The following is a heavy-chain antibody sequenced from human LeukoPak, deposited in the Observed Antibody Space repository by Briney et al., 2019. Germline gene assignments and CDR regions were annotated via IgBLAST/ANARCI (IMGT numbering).Heavy chain of an antibody. CDR1: GGTLRAYV. CDR2: LIPSFGTA. Sequence: SVKVSCKASGGTLRAYVVSWVRQAPGQGLEWMGGLIPSFGTAKFAQNFQGRVTITTDERTNTALMELSNLRPEDTAVYYCARDLSTGWNGGLTFGLWGQGAPVTVSS. V-gene: IGHV1-69*05. J-gene: IGHJ4*01. D-gene: IGHD6-19*01. CDR3: ARDLSTGWNGGLTFGL.